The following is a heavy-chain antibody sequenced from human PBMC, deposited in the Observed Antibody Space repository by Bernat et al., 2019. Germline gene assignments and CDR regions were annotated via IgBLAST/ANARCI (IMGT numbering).Heavy chain of an antibody. D-gene: IGHD6-25*01. Sequence: QVQLQQWGAGLLKPSETLSLTCAVYGGSFSGYYWSWIRQPPGKVLEWIGEINHSGSTNYNPSLKIRVTISVDTSKNQLSLKLSSVTAADTAVYYCASRKQRGWFDPWGQGTLVTVSS. V-gene: IGHV4-34*01. CDR1: GGSFSGYY. CDR2: INHSGST. CDR3: ASRKQRGWFDP. J-gene: IGHJ5*02.